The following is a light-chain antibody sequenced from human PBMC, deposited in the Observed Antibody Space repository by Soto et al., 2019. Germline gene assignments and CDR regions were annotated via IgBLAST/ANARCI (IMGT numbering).Light chain of an antibody. CDR3: QQYGSSSWT. Sequence: EIVLTQSPGTLSLSPRERATLSCRASQSVSSSSLAWYQQKPGQAPRLLIYGASSRATGIPDRFSGSGSGTDFTLTISRLEPEDFAVYYCQQYGSSSWTFGQGTKVDI. CDR1: QSVSSSS. CDR2: GAS. J-gene: IGKJ1*01. V-gene: IGKV3-20*01.